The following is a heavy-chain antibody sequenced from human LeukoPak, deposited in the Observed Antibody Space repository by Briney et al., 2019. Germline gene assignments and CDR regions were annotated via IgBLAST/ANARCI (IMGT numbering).Heavy chain of an antibody. J-gene: IGHJ6*03. Sequence: SQTLSLTCTVSGGSISSGCYYWSWIRQPAGKGLEWIGRIYTSGSTNYNPSLKSRVTISVDTSKNQFSLKLSSVTAADTAVYYCARAAAGHMDVWGKGTTVTVSS. CDR3: ARAAAGHMDV. V-gene: IGHV4-61*02. D-gene: IGHD6-13*01. CDR1: GGSISSGCYY. CDR2: IYTSGST.